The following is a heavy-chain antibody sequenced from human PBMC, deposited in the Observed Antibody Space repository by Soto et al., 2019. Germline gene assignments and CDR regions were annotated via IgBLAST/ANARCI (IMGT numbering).Heavy chain of an antibody. CDR3: ARGGYYDSSGSRNYYYYGMNV. D-gene: IGHD3-22*01. Sequence: ASVKGSCKASGYTFTSYGSSWVRQDTGQGLEWLGWISAYDGNTNYAQILQGRVSMTTDTSTNTAYMEVRSLRSDDTAVYYCARGGYYDSSGSRNYYYYGMNVWGQGTTVTVSS. V-gene: IGHV1-18*01. CDR1: GYTFTSYG. CDR2: ISAYDGNT. J-gene: IGHJ6*02.